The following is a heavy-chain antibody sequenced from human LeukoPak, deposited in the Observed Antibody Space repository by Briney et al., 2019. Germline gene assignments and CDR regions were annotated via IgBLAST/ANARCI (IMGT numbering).Heavy chain of an antibody. D-gene: IGHD3-10*01. CDR3: AREVSLWFGELLQTYNWFDP. V-gene: IGHV1-18*04. J-gene: IGHJ5*02. Sequence: ASVKVSCKASGYTFTSYGISWVRQAPGRGLEWVGWISAYNGNTNYAQKLQGRVTMTTDTSTSTAYMELRSLRSDDTAVHYCAREVSLWFGELLQTYNWFDPWGQGTLVTVSS. CDR1: GYTFTSYG. CDR2: ISAYNGNT.